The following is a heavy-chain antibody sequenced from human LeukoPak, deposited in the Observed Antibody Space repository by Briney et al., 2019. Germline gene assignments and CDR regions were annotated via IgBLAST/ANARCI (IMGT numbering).Heavy chain of an antibody. CDR2: ISWNSGSI. CDR1: GFTFDDYA. Sequence: RAGGSLRLSCAASGFTFDDYAMHWVRQAPGKGLEWVSGISWNSGSIGYADSVKGRFTTSRDNAKNSLYLQMNSLRAEDTALYYCAKDIREYSSSSFDYWGQGTLVTVSS. J-gene: IGHJ4*02. D-gene: IGHD6-6*01. CDR3: AKDIREYSSSSFDY. V-gene: IGHV3-9*01.